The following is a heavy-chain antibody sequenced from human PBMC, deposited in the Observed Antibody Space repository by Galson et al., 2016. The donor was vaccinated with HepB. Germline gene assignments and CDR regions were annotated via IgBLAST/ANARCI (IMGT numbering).Heavy chain of an antibody. J-gene: IGHJ4*02. CDR3: ARGLMLYGAGGYYFEY. Sequence: SVKVSCKASGYTFINYDISWVRQATGQGLEWMGWMNPNGGNTAYAQKFQGRVTMTRSTSTTPAYMELTNLRSEDTAVYYCARGLMLYGAGGYYFEYWGQGAPVTVSS. CDR2: MNPNGGNT. D-gene: IGHD2-8*01. V-gene: IGHV1-8*01. CDR1: GYTFINYD.